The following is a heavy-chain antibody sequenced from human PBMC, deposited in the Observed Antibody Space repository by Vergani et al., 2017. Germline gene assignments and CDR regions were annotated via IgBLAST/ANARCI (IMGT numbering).Heavy chain of an antibody. V-gene: IGHV4-30-4*08. J-gene: IGHJ2*01. CDR2: IYYSGST. Sequence: VQLVESGGGLVKPGGSLRLSCAASGFTFSSYSMNWVRQAPGKGLEWIGYIYYSGSTYYNPSLKSRVTISVDTSKNQFSLKLSSVTAADTAVYYCARVPGARTGDWYFDLWGRGTLVTVSS. D-gene: IGHD3/OR15-3a*01. CDR3: ARVPGARTGDWYFDL. CDR1: GFTFSSYS.